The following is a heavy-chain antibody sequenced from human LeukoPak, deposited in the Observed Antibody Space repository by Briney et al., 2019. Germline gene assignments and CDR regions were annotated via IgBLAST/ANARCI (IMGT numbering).Heavy chain of an antibody. J-gene: IGHJ3*02. Sequence: PSETLSLTCTVSGGSISSSSYYWGWIRQPPGKGLEWIGNIYYSGSTYYNPSLKSRVTISVDTSKNQFSLKLSSVTAADTAVYYCARARGVEAFDIWGQGTMVTVSS. CDR1: GGSISSSSYY. D-gene: IGHD2-8*01. CDR3: ARARGVEAFDI. V-gene: IGHV4-39*07. CDR2: IYYSGST.